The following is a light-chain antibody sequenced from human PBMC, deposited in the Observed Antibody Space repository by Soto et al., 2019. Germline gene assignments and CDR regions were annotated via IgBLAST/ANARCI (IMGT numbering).Light chain of an antibody. Sequence: QSALTQPASVSGSPGQSITNSCTGTSSDVGTYNYVSWYQQHPGKAPKLMIYDVSNRPSGVSDRFSGSKSGNTASLTISGLQAEDEADYYCSSYTSSSTSVVFGGGTKLTVL. CDR3: SSYTSSSTSVV. CDR1: SSDVGTYNY. V-gene: IGLV2-14*01. CDR2: DVS. J-gene: IGLJ2*01.